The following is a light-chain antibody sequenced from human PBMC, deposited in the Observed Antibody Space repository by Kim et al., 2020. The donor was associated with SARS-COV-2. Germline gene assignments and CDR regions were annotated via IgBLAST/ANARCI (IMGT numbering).Light chain of an antibody. J-gene: IGKJ2*01. CDR2: GAS. Sequence: EIVLTQSAGPLSLSPGERATLSCRASQSVSSSYLAWYQQKPGQAPRLLIYGASSRATGIPDRFSGSGSGTDFTLTISRLEPEDFAVYYCQQYGSSPLYTFGQGTKLEI. CDR1: QSVSSSY. V-gene: IGKV3-20*01. CDR3: QQYGSSPLYT.